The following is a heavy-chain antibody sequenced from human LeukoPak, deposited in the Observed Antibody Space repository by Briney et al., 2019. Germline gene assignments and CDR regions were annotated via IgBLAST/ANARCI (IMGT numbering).Heavy chain of an antibody. J-gene: IGHJ4*02. CDR2: ISWNSGSI. Sequence: GGSLRLSCAASGFTFDDYAMHWVRQAPGKGLEWVSGISWNSGSIGYADSVKGRFTISRDNAKNSLYLQMNSLRAEDTALYYCAKDRRRSQGFDYWGQGTLVTVSS. CDR3: AKDRRRSQGFDY. D-gene: IGHD1-14*01. V-gene: IGHV3-9*01. CDR1: GFTFDDYA.